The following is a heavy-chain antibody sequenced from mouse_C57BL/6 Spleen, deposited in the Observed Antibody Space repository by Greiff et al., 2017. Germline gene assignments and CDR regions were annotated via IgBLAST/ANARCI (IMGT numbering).Heavy chain of an antibody. CDR2: IDPSDSYT. D-gene: IGHD2-13*01. CDR1: GYTFTSYW. V-gene: IGHV1-69*01. J-gene: IGHJ2*01. CDR3: ASLFTTTGDY. Sequence: VQLQQPGAELVMPGASVKLSCKASGYTFTSYWMHWVKQRPGQGLEWIGEIDPSDSYTNYNQKFKGKSTLTVDKSSSTAYMQLSSLTSEDSEVYYCASLFTTTGDYWGQGTTLTVSS.